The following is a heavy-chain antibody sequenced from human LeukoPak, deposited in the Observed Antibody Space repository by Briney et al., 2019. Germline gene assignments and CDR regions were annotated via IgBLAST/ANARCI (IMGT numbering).Heavy chain of an antibody. J-gene: IGHJ6*02. D-gene: IGHD3-3*01. CDR3: ASPIFGVVIQSAGKVDYYYGMDV. CDR2: ISAYNGNT. CDR1: GYTFTSYG. Sequence: GASVKVSCKASGYTFTSYGISWVRQAPGQGLEWMGWISAYNGNTNYAQKLQGRVTMTTDTSTSTAYMELRSLRSEDTAVYYCASPIFGVVIQSAGKVDYYYGMDVWGQGTTVTVSS. V-gene: IGHV1-18*01.